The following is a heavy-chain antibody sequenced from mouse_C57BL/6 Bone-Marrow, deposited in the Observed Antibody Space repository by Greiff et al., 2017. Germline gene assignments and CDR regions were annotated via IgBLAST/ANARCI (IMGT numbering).Heavy chain of an antibody. D-gene: IGHD1-1*01. CDR1: GYTFTDYE. CDR3: TRDRDYGSSYDDY. J-gene: IGHJ2*01. CDR2: IDPETGGT. V-gene: IGHV1-15*01. Sequence: QVQLQQSGAELVRPGASVTLSCKASGYTFTDYEMHWVKQTPVHGLEWIGAIDPETGGTAYNQKFKGKAILTADKSSSTAYMELRSLTSEDSAVYYCTRDRDYGSSYDDYWGQVTTLTVSS.